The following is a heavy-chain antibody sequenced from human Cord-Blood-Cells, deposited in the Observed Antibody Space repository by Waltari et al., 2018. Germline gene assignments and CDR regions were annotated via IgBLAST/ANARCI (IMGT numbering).Heavy chain of an antibody. D-gene: IGHD3-3*01. CDR3: ARARPNYDFWSGYYDY. CDR1: GYTFTSYY. Sequence: QVQLVQSGAEVKKPGASVKVSCKASGYTFTSYYMHWVRQAPGQGLEWMGIINPSGGSTSYAQKFQGRVTMTRDTSTSTVYMELSSLRSEDMAVYYCARARPNYDFWSGYYDYWGQGTLVTVSS. V-gene: IGHV1-46*01. CDR2: INPSGGST. J-gene: IGHJ4*02.